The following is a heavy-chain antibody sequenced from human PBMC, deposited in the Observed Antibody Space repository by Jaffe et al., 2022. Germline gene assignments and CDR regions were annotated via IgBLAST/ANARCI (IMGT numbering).Heavy chain of an antibody. J-gene: IGHJ5*02. V-gene: IGHV2-5*02. D-gene: IGHD3-22*01. CDR1: GFSLSTSGVG. CDR2: IYWDDDK. Sequence: QITLKESGPTLVKPIQTLTLTCTFSGFSLSTSGVGVGWIRQPPGKALEWLALIYWDDDKRYSPSLKSRLTITKDTSKNQVVLTMTNMDPVDTATYYCAHDYYDSSSYPGGNWFDPWGQGTLVTVSS. CDR3: AHDYYDSSSYPGGNWFDP.